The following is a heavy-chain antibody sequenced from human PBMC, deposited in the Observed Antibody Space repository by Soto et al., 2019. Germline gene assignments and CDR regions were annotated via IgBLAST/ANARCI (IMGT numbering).Heavy chain of an antibody. J-gene: IGHJ6*03. Sequence: VQLAESGGGLAQPGGSLRLSCAASGFTLSCYAMDWVRQAPGKGLEYVSGISSNGVGTYYANSVQGRFTISRDNSKNTVYLQMGSLRPEDMSVYYCAMRARTDFYYMDVWGKGTTVTVS. CDR2: ISSNGVGT. CDR1: GFTLSCYA. V-gene: IGHV3-64*01. D-gene: IGHD6-6*01. CDR3: AMRARTDFYYMDV.